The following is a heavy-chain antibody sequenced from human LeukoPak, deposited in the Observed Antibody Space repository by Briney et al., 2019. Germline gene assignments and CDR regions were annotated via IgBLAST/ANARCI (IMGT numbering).Heavy chain of an antibody. CDR1: GGSISSYY. J-gene: IGHJ4*02. Sequence: PSETLSLTCTVSGGSISSYYWSWIRQPPGKGLEGIAYISDIGSINYNPSLKSRVTISVDTSKNQFSLKLTSVTAADTAVYYCARDSEYYYDSSGFDYWGQGTLVTVSS. D-gene: IGHD3-22*01. CDR3: ARDSEYYYDSSGFDY. V-gene: IGHV4-59*01. CDR2: ISDIGSI.